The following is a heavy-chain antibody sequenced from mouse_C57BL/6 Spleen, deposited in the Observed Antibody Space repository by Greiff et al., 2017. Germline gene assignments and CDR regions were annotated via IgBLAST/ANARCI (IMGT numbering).Heavy chain of an antibody. CDR1: GYTFTDYE. D-gene: IGHD1-1*01. J-gene: IGHJ4*01. V-gene: IGHV1-15*01. CDR3: TRCYYCSSYYAMDY. CDR2: IDPETGGT. Sequence: VQLQQSGAELVRPGASVTLSCKASGYTFTDYEMHWVKQTPVHGLEWIGAIDPETGGTAYNQKFKGKAILTADKSSSTAYIERRSLTSEDSAVYYCTRCYYCSSYYAMDYWGQGTSVTVSS.